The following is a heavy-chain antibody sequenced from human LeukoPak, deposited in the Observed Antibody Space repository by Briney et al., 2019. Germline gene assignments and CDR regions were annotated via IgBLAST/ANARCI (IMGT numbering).Heavy chain of an antibody. V-gene: IGHV4-59*01. D-gene: IGHD5-24*01. CDR3: ARESPRDALLDY. CDR2: IYFSGST. CDR1: GGPFSSYY. Sequence: SETLSLTCTVSGGPFSSYYWTWIRQPPGKGLEWIGYIYFSGSTSYNPSLKSRVTISVDTANNQFSLKLSFVTAADTAVYYCARESPRDALLDYWGQGTLVTVSS. J-gene: IGHJ4*02.